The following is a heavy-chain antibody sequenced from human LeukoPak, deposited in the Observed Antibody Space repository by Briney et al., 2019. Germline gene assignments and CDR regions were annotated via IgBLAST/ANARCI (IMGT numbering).Heavy chain of an antibody. CDR1: GGSISSSSYY. CDR2: IYYSGST. V-gene: IGHV4-61*05. Sequence: PSETLSLTCTVSGGSISSSSYYWGWIRQPPGKGLEWIGYIYYSGSTNYNPSLKSRVTISVDTSKNQFSLRLSSVTAADTAVYYCARFVGWDIVVVPAAIGAFDIWGQGTMVTVSS. J-gene: IGHJ3*02. CDR3: ARFVGWDIVVVPAAIGAFDI. D-gene: IGHD2-2*01.